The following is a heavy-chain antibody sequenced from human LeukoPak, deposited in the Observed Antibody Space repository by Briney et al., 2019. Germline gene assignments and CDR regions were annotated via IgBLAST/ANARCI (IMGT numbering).Heavy chain of an antibody. D-gene: IGHD1-26*01. CDR2: IYSGGNS. Sequence: GGSLRLSCAASGFTVSSKTMSWVRQAPGKGLDWVSVIYSGGNSYNADSVEGRFTISRDNSKNTLHLQMNSLRVEDTAVYYCARDKETGDSYFDSWGQGTLVTVSS. V-gene: IGHV3-53*01. CDR3: ARDKETGDSYFDS. J-gene: IGHJ4*02. CDR1: GFTVSSKT.